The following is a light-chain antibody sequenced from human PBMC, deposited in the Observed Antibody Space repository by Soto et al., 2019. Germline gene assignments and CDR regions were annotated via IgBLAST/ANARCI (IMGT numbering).Light chain of an antibody. CDR1: QSISSW. J-gene: IGKJ5*01. V-gene: IGKV1-5*01. CDR2: DAS. CDR3: QHYDHLPIT. Sequence: DIQITQSPSTLSASVGDRVTITCRASQSISSWLAWYQQKPGKAPKLLIYDASSLESGVPSRFSGSGSGTEFTLTISSLQPDDFATYYCQHYDHLPITFGQGTRLEIK.